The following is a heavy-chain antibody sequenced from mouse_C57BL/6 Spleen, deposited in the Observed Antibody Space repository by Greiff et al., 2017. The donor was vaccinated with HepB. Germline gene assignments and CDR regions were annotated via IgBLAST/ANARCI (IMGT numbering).Heavy chain of an antibody. D-gene: IGHD2-1*01. J-gene: IGHJ3*01. Sequence: EVQPQQSGAELVRPGASVKLSCTASGFNIKDYYMHWVKQRPEQGLEWIGRIDPEDGDTEYAPKFQGKATMTADTSSNTAYLQLSSLTSEDTAVYYWTTWGYYGNGFAYWGQGTLVTVSA. CDR2: IDPEDGDT. CDR1: GFNIKDYY. V-gene: IGHV14-1*01. CDR3: TTWGYYGNGFAY.